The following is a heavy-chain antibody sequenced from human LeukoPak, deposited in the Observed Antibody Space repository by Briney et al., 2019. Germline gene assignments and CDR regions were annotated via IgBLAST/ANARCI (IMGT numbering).Heavy chain of an antibody. J-gene: IGHJ4*02. CDR3: ARSRMTTVTTGYYFDY. CDR1: GGSISDNY. Sequence: SETLSLTCTVYGGSISDNYWSWIRQPPGKGLEWIGYAYYSGHTNYNSSLKSRVTMSLDTSKSQFSLRLSSVTAADTAVYFCARSRMTTVTTGYYFDYWGQGTLVTVSS. CDR2: AYYSGHT. D-gene: IGHD4-17*01. V-gene: IGHV4-59*08.